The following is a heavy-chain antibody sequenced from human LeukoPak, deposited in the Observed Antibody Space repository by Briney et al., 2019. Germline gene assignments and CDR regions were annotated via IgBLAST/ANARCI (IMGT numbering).Heavy chain of an antibody. CDR3: ARGSSGSSPPFDY. CDR1: GYTFTSHY. D-gene: IGHD1-26*01. J-gene: IGHJ4*02. Sequence: ASVEVSCKASGYTFTSHYMHWVRQGPGQGLEWMGIIDPSGGSTSYAQKFQGRVTMTRDTSTSTVYMELSSLRSEDMAVYYCARGSSGSSPPFDYWGQGTLVTVSS. CDR2: IDPSGGST. V-gene: IGHV1-46*01.